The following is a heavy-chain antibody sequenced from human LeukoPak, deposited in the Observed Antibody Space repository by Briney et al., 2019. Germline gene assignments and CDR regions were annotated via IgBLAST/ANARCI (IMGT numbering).Heavy chain of an antibody. D-gene: IGHD6-19*01. CDR2: IYPGDSDT. CDR1: GYSFTTYW. CDR3: ARRDSSGWFSQSWFDP. Sequence: GESLKISCKASGYSFTTYWIGWVRQMPGKGLEWMGIIYPGDSDTRYSPSFQGQVTISADKSISTAYLQWSSLKASDTAMYYCARRDSSGWFSQSWFDPWGQGTLVTVSS. V-gene: IGHV5-51*01. J-gene: IGHJ5*02.